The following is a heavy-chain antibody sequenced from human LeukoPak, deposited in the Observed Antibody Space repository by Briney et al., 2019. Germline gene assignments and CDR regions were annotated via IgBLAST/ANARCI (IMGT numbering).Heavy chain of an antibody. V-gene: IGHV3-7*03. Sequence: GGSLRLSCAASGFTFSSYWMSWVRQAPGKGLEWVANIKQDGSEKYYVDSVKGRFTISGDNAKNSLYLQMNSLRAVDTAVYYCARTTKEFDILTGYYFDYWGQGTLVTVSS. CDR2: IKQDGSEK. D-gene: IGHD3-9*01. CDR1: GFTFSSYW. J-gene: IGHJ4*02. CDR3: ARTTKEFDILTGYYFDY.